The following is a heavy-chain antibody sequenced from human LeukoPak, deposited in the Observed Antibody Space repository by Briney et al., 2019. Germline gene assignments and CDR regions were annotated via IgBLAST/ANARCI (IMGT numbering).Heavy chain of an antibody. CDR3: ARGYYYDSSGYYYRRLGLGY. CDR2: INAGNGNT. Sequence: ASVKVSCKASGYTFTSYAMHWVRQAPGQRLEWMGWINAGNGNTKYSQKFQGRVTITRDTSASTAYMELSSLRSEDTAVYYCARGYYYDSSGYYYRRLGLGYWGQGTLVTVSS. D-gene: IGHD3-22*01. J-gene: IGHJ4*02. V-gene: IGHV1-3*01. CDR1: GYTFTSYA.